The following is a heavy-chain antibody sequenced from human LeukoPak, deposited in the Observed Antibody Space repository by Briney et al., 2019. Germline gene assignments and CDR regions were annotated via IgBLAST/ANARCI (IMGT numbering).Heavy chain of an antibody. D-gene: IGHD2-15*01. CDR2: IYTSGST. V-gene: IGHV4-4*09. CDR3: ARHRLLNHCSGGSCYSNPPDY. CDR1: GGSISSYY. J-gene: IGHJ4*02. Sequence: SETLSLTCTVSGGSISSYYWSWIRQPPGKGLEWIGYIYTSGSTNYNPSLKSRVTISVDTSKNQFSLKLSSVTAADTAVYYCARHRLLNHCSGGSCYSNPPDYWGQGTLVTVSS.